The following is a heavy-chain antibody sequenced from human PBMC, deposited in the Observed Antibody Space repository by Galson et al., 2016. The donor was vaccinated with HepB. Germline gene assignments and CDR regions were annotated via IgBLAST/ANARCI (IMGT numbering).Heavy chain of an antibody. V-gene: IGHV4-61*02. Sequence: TLSLTCTVSGGSISSGSYYWSWIRQPAGKGLEWIGRIYNSGSTNYNPSLKSRVTISVDTSKNQFSLKLSPVTAADTAVYYCARDTGGFCSGGSCYNYYYYMDVWGKGTPVTVSS. CDR3: ARDTGGFCSGGSCYNYYYYMDV. CDR1: GGSISSGSYY. J-gene: IGHJ6*03. CDR2: IYNSGST. D-gene: IGHD2-15*01.